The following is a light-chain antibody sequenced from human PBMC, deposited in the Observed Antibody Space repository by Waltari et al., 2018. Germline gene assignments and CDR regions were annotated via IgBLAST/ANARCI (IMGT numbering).Light chain of an antibody. CDR2: AAS. Sequence: AIQMTQSPSSLSASVGDRVTITCRASQDIRNELGWYQQKPGKAPKVLIYAASSLQSGVPSRFSGSGSGTEYTLSISSLQPEDIATYYCQQYINWPPFTFGPGTKVDIK. V-gene: IGKV1-6*01. J-gene: IGKJ3*01. CDR3: QQYINWPPFT. CDR1: QDIRNE.